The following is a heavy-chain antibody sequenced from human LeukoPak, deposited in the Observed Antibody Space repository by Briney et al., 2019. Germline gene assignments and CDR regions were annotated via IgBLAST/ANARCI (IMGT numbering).Heavy chain of an antibody. CDR2: ISSSGSTI. CDR3: ARVVRSNYGNWFDP. J-gene: IGHJ5*02. V-gene: IGHV3-11*01. Sequence: GGSPRLSCAASGFTFSDYYMSWIRQAPGKGLEWVSYISSSGSTIYYADSVKGRFTISRDNAKNSLYLQMNSLRAEDTAVYYCARVVRSNYGNWFDPWGQGTLVTVSS. CDR1: GFTFSDYY. D-gene: IGHD4-11*01.